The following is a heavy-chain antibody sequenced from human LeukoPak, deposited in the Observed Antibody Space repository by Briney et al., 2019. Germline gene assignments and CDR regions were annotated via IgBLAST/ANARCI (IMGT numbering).Heavy chain of an antibody. CDR2: IWYDGSNK. Sequence: GGSLRRSCAASGFTFSSYAMSWVRQAPGKGLEWVAVIWYDGSNKYYADSVKGRFTISRDNSKNTLYLQMNSLRAEDTAVYYCARDWGMNPFDYWGQGTLVTVSS. CDR1: GFTFSSYA. D-gene: IGHD3-16*01. CDR3: ARDWGMNPFDY. V-gene: IGHV3-33*08. J-gene: IGHJ4*02.